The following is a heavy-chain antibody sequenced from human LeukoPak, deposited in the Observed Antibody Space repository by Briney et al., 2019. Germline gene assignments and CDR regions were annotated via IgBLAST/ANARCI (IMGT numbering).Heavy chain of an antibody. Sequence: SETLSLTCTVSGGSMANSYWGWIRQPPGKGLEWLGYIYFTGSTNSNPSLKSRVTISLDTSKNQLSLRLTSVTAADTAVYYCARRRQVSYYSPYAFDLWGQGTMVTVSS. D-gene: IGHD2-15*01. CDR1: GGSMANSY. V-gene: IGHV4-59*08. CDR2: IYFTGST. CDR3: ARRRQVSYYSPYAFDL. J-gene: IGHJ3*01.